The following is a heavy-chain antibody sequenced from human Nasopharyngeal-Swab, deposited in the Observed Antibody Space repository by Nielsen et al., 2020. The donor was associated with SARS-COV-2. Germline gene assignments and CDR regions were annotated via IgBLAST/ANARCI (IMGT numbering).Heavy chain of an antibody. V-gene: IGHV3-33*01. CDR2: VWFDGTNK. CDR3: ARDSGFTFGYWTFDY. D-gene: IGHD3-22*01. J-gene: IGHJ4*02. Sequence: WIRQPPGKGLEWVAIVWFDGTNKYYADSVKGRFTISRYSSKNTLYLQMNSLRAEDAAVSYCARDSGFTFGYWTFDYWGQGTLVTVSS.